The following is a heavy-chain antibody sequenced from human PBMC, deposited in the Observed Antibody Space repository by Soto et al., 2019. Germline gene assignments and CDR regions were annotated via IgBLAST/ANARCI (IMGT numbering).Heavy chain of an antibody. V-gene: IGHV4-59*01. Sequence: PSETLSLTCTVSAGSISTYHWNWIRQPPGKGLEWIGNIYYSGSTNYNPSLKSRVSISVDTSKNQFSLKLSSVTAADTAVYYCARGGMGYCSGGSCYSGWFDPWGQGTLVTVSS. D-gene: IGHD2-15*01. J-gene: IGHJ5*02. CDR1: AGSISTYH. CDR3: ARGGMGYCSGGSCYSGWFDP. CDR2: IYYSGST.